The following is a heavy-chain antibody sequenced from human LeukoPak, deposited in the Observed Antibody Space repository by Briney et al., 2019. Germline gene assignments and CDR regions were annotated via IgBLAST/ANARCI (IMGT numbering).Heavy chain of an antibody. J-gene: IGHJ5*02. Sequence: SETLSLTCAVYGGSFSGYYWSWIRQPPGKGLEWIGEINHSGSTNYNPSLKSRVTISVDTSKNQFSLKLSSVTAADTAVYYCARGRAAARYYYWFDPWGQGTLFTVSS. CDR1: GGSFSGYY. CDR3: ARGRAAARYYYWFDP. V-gene: IGHV4-34*01. CDR2: INHSGST. D-gene: IGHD6-13*01.